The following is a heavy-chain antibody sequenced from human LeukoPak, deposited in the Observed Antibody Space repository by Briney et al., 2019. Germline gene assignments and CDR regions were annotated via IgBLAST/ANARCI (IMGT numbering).Heavy chain of an antibody. Sequence: GGSLRLSCAASGFTFSSYSMNWVRQAPGKGLEWVSLISSSSSYIYYAGSVKGRFTISRDNAKNSLYLQMNSLRAEDTAVYYCARILGYCSSTSCDYWGQGTLVTVSS. J-gene: IGHJ4*02. D-gene: IGHD2-2*01. CDR2: ISSSSSYI. CDR3: ARILGYCSSTSCDY. CDR1: GFTFSSYS. V-gene: IGHV3-21*01.